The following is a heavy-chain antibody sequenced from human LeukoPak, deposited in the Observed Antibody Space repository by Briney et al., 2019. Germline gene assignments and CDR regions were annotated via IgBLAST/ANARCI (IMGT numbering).Heavy chain of an antibody. D-gene: IGHD3-10*01. CDR1: GGSFSGYY. J-gene: IGHJ4*02. V-gene: IGHV4-34*01. CDR3: ARHSEYYSGSGSASGYFDY. CDR2: IYYSGST. Sequence: SETLSLTCAVYGGSFSGYYWSWIRQPPGKGLEWIGTIYYSGSTYHSPSLKSRVTISGDTSKNQISLKLSSVTAADTAVYYCARHSEYYSGSGSASGYFDYWGQGTLVIVSS.